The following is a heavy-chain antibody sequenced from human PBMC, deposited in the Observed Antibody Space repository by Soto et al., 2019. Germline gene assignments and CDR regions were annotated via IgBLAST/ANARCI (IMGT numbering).Heavy chain of an antibody. Sequence: PSETLSLTCTVSGCSISSCGFYCSWIRQHPGKGLEFIGYIFSSGGTYYNPSLKSRVTISVDTSKNQFSLKLSSVTAADTAMYYCAREFVYSGYDLGWFDYWGRGTQVTVSS. CDR2: IFSSGGT. CDR3: AREFVYSGYDLGWFDY. CDR1: GCSISSCGFY. J-gene: IGHJ4*02. V-gene: IGHV4-31*03. D-gene: IGHD5-12*01.